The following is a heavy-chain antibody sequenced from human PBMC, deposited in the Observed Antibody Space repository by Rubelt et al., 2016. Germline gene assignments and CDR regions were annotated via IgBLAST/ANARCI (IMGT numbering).Heavy chain of an antibody. CDR3: ARLVSYYGMDV. CDR2: IYPGDSDT. J-gene: IGHJ6*02. Sequence: GGVRQMPGKGLEWMGIIYPGDSDTRYSPSFQGQVTISADKSISTAYLQWSSLKASDTAMYYCARLVSYYGMDVWGQGTTVTVSS. V-gene: IGHV5-51*01.